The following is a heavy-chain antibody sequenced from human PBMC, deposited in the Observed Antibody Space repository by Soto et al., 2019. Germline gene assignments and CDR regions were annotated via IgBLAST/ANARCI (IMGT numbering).Heavy chain of an antibody. Sequence: GGSLRLSCAASGFTFSNAWMNWVRQAPGKGLEWVGRIKSKTDGGTTDYAAPVKGRFTISRDDSKNTLYLQMNSLKTEDTAVYYCTTDPFSGPIFGVPDPGYCSGGSCRDYWGQGTLVTVSS. CDR2: IKSKTDGGTT. J-gene: IGHJ4*02. CDR1: GFTFSNAW. D-gene: IGHD2-15*01. V-gene: IGHV3-15*07. CDR3: TTDPFSGPIFGVPDPGYCSGGSCRDY.